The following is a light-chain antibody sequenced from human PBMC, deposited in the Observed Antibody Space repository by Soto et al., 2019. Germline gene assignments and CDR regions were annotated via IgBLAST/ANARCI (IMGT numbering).Light chain of an antibody. CDR3: QSYDTNVSGGYV. CDR1: SSNIGAGFD. Sequence: QSVLTQSPSVSGAPGQRVSISCTGTSSNIGAGFDVHWYQQLPATAPKLLIYGNNNRPSGVPDRFSGSESGTSASLAITGLQAEDEADYYCQSYDTNVSGGYVFGTGTKVTVL. CDR2: GNN. V-gene: IGLV1-40*01. J-gene: IGLJ1*01.